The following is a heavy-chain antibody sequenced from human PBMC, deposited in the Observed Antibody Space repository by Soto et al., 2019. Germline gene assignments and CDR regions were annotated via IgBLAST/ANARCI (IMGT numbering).Heavy chain of an antibody. Sequence: QVQLVESGGGVVQPGRSLRLSCAASGFTFSTYGMEWVRQAPGKGLEWVALIWYDGSNKYYADSVKGRFTISRDNSKNTLYLQMDSLRVEDTAVYYCARDLVAYWGQGTLVTVTS. CDR3: ARDLVAY. D-gene: IGHD5-12*01. J-gene: IGHJ4*02. CDR1: GFTFSTYG. V-gene: IGHV3-33*01. CDR2: IWYDGSNK.